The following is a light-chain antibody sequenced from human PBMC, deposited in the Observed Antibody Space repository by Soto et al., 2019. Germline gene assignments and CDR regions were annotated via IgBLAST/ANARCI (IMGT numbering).Light chain of an antibody. Sequence: QSALTQPPSVSGSPGQSVTISCTGTSSDVCSYNRVSWYQQPPGTAPKLMIYEVSNRPSGVPDRFSGSKSGNTASLTISGLQAEDEADYYCSLYTSSSTPHYVFGTETKLTVL. CDR1: SSDVCSYNR. CDR3: SLYTSSSTPHYV. J-gene: IGLJ1*01. V-gene: IGLV2-18*01. CDR2: EVS.